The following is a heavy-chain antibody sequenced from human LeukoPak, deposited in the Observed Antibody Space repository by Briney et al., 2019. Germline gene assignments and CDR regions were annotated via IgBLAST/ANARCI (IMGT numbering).Heavy chain of an antibody. V-gene: IGHV4-59*01. D-gene: IGHD5-18*01. CDR2: IYYSGST. CDR1: GGSIRSYY. J-gene: IGHJ4*02. CDR3: ARAGRAYSYGPFDY. Sequence: PSETLSLTCTVSGGSIRSYYWSWIRQPPGKGLEWIGYIYYSGSTNYNPSLKSRVTISVDTSKNQFSLKLSSVTAADTAVYYCARAGRAYSYGPFDYWGQGTLVTVSS.